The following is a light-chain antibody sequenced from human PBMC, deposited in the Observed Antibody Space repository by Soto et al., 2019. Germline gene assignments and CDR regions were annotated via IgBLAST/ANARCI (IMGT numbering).Light chain of an antibody. CDR3: CSYAGSSTLV. CDR2: EVS. Sequence: QSVLSQPASVSGSPGQSITISCTGTSSDVGSYNLVSWYQQHPGKAPKLMIYEVSKRPSEVYNRFSGSKSGNTASLTISGRQAEDEADYYCCSYAGSSTLVFGGGTKLTLL. V-gene: IGLV2-23*02. J-gene: IGLJ2*01. CDR1: SSDVGSYNL.